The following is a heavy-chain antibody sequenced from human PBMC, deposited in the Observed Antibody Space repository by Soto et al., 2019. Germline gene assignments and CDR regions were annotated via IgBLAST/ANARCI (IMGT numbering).Heavy chain of an antibody. Sequence: GGSLRLSCAASGFTFSSYAMTWVRQTPGKGLEWVSGISNSGGSTYYADSVKGRFTISRDSSKSTLYLQMNSLRAEDTAVYYCAKIALGFGDLSFDMDVWGKGTTVTVSS. D-gene: IGHD3-10*01. CDR1: GFTFSSYA. J-gene: IGHJ6*03. CDR2: ISNSGGST. CDR3: AKIALGFGDLSFDMDV. V-gene: IGHV3-23*01.